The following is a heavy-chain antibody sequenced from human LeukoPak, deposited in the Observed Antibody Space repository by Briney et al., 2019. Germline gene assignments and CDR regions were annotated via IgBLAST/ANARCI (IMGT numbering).Heavy chain of an antibody. Sequence: GASVKVSCRASGGTFSIYAISWVRQAPGQWLEWMGGIIPIFGTANYAQKFQGRVTITADESTSTAYMELSSLRSEDTAVCYCARDPVAGGYWGQGTLVTVSS. J-gene: IGHJ4*02. V-gene: IGHV1-69*13. CDR1: GGTFSIYA. CDR2: IIPIFGTA. D-gene: IGHD6-19*01. CDR3: ARDPVAGGY.